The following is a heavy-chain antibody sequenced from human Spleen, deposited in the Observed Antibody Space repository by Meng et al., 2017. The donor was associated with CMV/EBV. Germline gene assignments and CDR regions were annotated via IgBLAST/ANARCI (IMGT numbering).Heavy chain of an antibody. CDR3: ARSAHYYGSGSYYKDY. CDR1: GYSFTSYW. D-gene: IGHD3-10*01. V-gene: IGHV5-51*01. CDR2: IYPGDSDT. Sequence: GESLKISCKGSGYSFTSYWIGWVRQMPGKGLEWMGIIYPGDSDTRYSPSFQGQVTISADKSISTAYLQWSSLKASDTAMYYCARSAHYYGSGSYYKDYWGQGTLVTVSS. J-gene: IGHJ4*02.